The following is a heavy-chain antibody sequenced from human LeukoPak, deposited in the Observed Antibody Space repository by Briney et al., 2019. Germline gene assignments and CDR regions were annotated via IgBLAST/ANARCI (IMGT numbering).Heavy chain of an antibody. CDR1: GGTFSSYA. J-gene: IGHJ6*02. CDR2: IIPIFGTA. CDR3: ARGQGNWNDVRYYYYYGMDV. V-gene: IGHV1-69*13. Sequence: ASVKVSCKASGGTFSSYAISWVRQAPGQGLEWMGGIIPIFGTANYAQKFQGRVMITADESTSTAYMELSSLRSEDTAVYYCARGQGNWNDVRYYYYYGMDVWGQGTTVTVSS. D-gene: IGHD1-20*01.